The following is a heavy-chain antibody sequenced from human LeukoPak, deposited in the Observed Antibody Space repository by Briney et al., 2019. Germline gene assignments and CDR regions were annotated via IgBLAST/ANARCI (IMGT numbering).Heavy chain of an antibody. CDR2: ISYDGSNK. V-gene: IGHV3-30-3*01. D-gene: IGHD6-13*01. Sequence: PGGSLRLSCAASGFTFSSYAMHWVRQAPGKGLEWVAVISYDGSNKYYADSVKGRFTISRDNSKNTLYLQMNSLRAEDTAVYYCAREVQQLDIPSLHTLYYFDYWGQGTLVTVSS. J-gene: IGHJ4*02. CDR3: AREVQQLDIPSLHTLYYFDY. CDR1: GFTFSSYA.